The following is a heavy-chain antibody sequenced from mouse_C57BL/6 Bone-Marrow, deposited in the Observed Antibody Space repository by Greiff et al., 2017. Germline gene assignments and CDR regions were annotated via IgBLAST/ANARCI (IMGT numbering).Heavy chain of an antibody. Sequence: QVQLQQSGAELMKPGASLKLSCKATGYTFTGYWIEWVKQRPGHGLEWIGEILPGSASTNYNEKFKGKATFTADTSSNTAYMQLSSLTTEDSAIYYCARGSNYVWFAYWGQGTLVTVSA. CDR2: ILPGSAST. J-gene: IGHJ3*01. D-gene: IGHD2-5*01. V-gene: IGHV1-9*01. CDR1: GYTFTGYW. CDR3: ARGSNYVWFAY.